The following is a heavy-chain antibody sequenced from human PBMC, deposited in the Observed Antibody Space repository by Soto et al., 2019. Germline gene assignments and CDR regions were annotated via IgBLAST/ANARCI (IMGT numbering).Heavy chain of an antibody. D-gene: IGHD1-26*01. CDR2: IYYSGST. V-gene: IGHV4-30-4*01. CDR3: AGDRGGVSCGFRTYDFDY. CDR1: GGSISSGDYY. J-gene: IGHJ4*02. Sequence: QVQLQESGPGLVKPSQTLSLTCTVSGGSISSGDYYWSWIRQPPGKGLEWIGYIYYSGSTYYNPSLKSLVTISVDTSKNQCCLKVSSVTAADTAVYDCAGDRGGVSCGFRTYDFDYWGQGTLVTVSS.